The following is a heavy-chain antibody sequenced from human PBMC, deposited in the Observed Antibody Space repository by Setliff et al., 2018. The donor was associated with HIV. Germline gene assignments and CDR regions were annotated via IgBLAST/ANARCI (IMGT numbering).Heavy chain of an antibody. D-gene: IGHD1-26*01. V-gene: IGHV1-2*02. Sequence: ASVKVSCKASGYTFTSYYMHWVRQAPGQGLEWMGWINSNNGGTKYAQNFQGRVTMTRDTSITTAYMELSRLISDDTAVYYCARGWEGGMDYWGQGTLVTVSS. J-gene: IGHJ4*02. CDR3: ARGWEGGMDY. CDR2: INSNNGGT. CDR1: GYTFTSYY.